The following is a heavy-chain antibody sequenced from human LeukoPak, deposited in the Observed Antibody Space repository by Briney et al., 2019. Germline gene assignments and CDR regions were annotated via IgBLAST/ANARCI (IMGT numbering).Heavy chain of an antibody. V-gene: IGHV1-8*01. CDR1: GYTFTNYD. J-gene: IGHJ5*02. CDR2: TKPNSGET. CDR3: ARDYGGDSGWFDP. Sequence: ASVKVSCKASGYTFTNYDLNWVRQATGQGLEWLGWTKPNSGETGYAQKFQGRVTLTRDTSISTAYMELSGLKSEDTAVYYCARDYGGDSGWFDPWGQGTLVTVSS. D-gene: IGHD4-23*01.